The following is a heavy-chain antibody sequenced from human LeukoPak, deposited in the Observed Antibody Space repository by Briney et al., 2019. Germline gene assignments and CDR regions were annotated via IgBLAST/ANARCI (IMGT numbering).Heavy chain of an antibody. D-gene: IGHD3-3*01. CDR1: GYSVSSGYY. J-gene: IGHJ4*02. CDR2: IYHSGST. Sequence: PSETLSLTCTVSGYSVSSGYYWGWIRQPPGRGLEWIGSIYHSGSTYYNPSLKSRVTISVDTSKNQFSLKLSSVTAADTAVYYCARGDYDFWSGYYFPFDYWGQGTLVTVSS. CDR3: ARGDYDFWSGYYFPFDY. V-gene: IGHV4-38-2*02.